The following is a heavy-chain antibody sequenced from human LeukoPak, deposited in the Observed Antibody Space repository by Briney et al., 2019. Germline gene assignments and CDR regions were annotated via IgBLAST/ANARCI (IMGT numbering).Heavy chain of an antibody. CDR2: MKQDGSEK. V-gene: IGHV3-7*01. J-gene: IGHJ4*02. CDR1: GFTFSSYW. Sequence: GGSLRLSCAASGFTFSSYWMSWVRQAPGKGLEWVANMKQDGSEKYYVDSVKGRFTISRDNARNSLYLQMNSLRAEDTAVYYCARDRYYYDSSGHGLDYWGQGTLVTVSS. CDR3: ARDRYYYDSSGHGLDY. D-gene: IGHD3-22*01.